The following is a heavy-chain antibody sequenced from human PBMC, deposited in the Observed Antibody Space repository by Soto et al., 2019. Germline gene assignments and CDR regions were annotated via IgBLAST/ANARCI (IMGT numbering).Heavy chain of an antibody. J-gene: IGHJ4*02. CDR2: ISYDGSNK. V-gene: IGHV3-30-3*01. Sequence: GGSLRLSCAASGFTFSSYAMHWVRQAPGKGLEWVAVISYDGSNKYYADSVKGRFTISRDNSKNTLYLQMNSLRAEDTAVYYCAREPYYYDSSGPFTHFDYWGQGTLVTVSS. D-gene: IGHD3-22*01. CDR3: AREPYYYDSSGPFTHFDY. CDR1: GFTFSSYA.